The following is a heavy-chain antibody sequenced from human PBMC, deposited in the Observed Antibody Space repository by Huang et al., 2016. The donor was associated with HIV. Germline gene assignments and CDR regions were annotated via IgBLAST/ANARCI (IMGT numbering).Heavy chain of an antibody. D-gene: IGHD3-22*01. CDR1: RLTFSKFA. CDR3: TKGHYYDTNGYVAFDI. V-gene: IGHV3-30*18. Sequence: QVQLVESGGGVVRPGRSLRLSCAASRLTFSKFAMLWVRQALGKGLEWMAVISYDGSSKHDADSVTGRLTISRDNSNNTLYLQMNSLTVEDTAVYYCTKGHYYDTNGYVAFDIWGQGTMVTVSS. J-gene: IGHJ3*02. CDR2: ISYDGSSK.